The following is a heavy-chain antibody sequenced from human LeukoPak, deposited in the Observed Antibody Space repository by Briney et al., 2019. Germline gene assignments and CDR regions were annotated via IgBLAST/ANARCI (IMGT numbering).Heavy chain of an antibody. J-gene: IGHJ4*02. CDR1: GFTFSTSA. Sequence: GGSLRLSCSASGFTFSTSAIHWVRQAPGKGLEYVSAISSNGGSTYYAGSVKGRFTISRDNSKNTLFLQMSSLRPEDTAVYYCVKLPYSDTSAYYVDYWGQGTLVTVSS. D-gene: IGHD3-22*01. V-gene: IGHV3-64D*06. CDR3: VKLPYSDTSAYYVDY. CDR2: ISSNGGST.